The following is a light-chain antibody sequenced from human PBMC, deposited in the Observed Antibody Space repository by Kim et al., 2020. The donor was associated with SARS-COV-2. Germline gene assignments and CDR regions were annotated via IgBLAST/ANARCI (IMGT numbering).Light chain of an antibody. J-gene: IGKJ2*01. CDR1: QSIRSW. CDR2: DAS. CDR3: QQYHDYSQDT. V-gene: IGKV1-5*01. Sequence: DIQMTQSPSTLSAFVGDRVTITCRASQSIRSWLAWYQHKPGKAPKLLIYDASTLESGVPSRFSGRASGTEFTLTISSLQPDDFATYYCQQYHDYSQDTFGQGTKLEI.